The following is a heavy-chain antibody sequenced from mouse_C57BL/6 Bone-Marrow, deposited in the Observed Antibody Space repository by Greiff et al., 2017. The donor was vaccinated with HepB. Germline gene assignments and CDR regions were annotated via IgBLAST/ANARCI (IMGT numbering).Heavy chain of an antibody. CDR2: INPENGDT. CDR3: TTPIYYDYPWFAY. J-gene: IGHJ3*01. CDR1: GFNIKDDY. Sequence: EVQLVESGAELVRPGASVKLSCTASGFNIKDDYMHWVKQRPEQGLEWIGWINPENGDTEYASKFQGKVTITADTSSNTAYLQLSSLTSEDTAVYYCTTPIYYDYPWFAYWGQGTLVTVSA. V-gene: IGHV14-4*01. D-gene: IGHD2-4*01.